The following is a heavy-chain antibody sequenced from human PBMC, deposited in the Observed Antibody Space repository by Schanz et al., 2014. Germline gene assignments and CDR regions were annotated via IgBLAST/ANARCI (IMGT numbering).Heavy chain of an antibody. CDR1: GFTFRDYQ. CDR2: ITSGSAK. J-gene: IGHJ4*02. V-gene: IGHV3-11*01. Sequence: QVQLVESGGGLVKPGGSLRLSCTASGFTFRDYQMTWIRQAPGKGLEWVSYITSGSAKFYADSVKGRFTISRDNAKNSLYLQMNSLRAEDTAVYYCAREKRRTEVVLDHWGQGTRVTVSS. CDR3: AREKRRTEVVLDH.